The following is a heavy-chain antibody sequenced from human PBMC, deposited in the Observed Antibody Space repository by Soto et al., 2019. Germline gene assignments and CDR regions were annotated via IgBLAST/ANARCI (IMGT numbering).Heavy chain of an antibody. CDR3: ARLAGSRYCRGGSCYSGLAY. Sequence: LSETLSLTCTVSGGSISSYYWSWILQPPGKGLEWIGYIYYSGSTNYNPSLKSRVTISVDTSKNQFSLKLSSVTAADTAVYYCARLAGSRYCRGGSCYSGLAYWGQGTLVTVSS. J-gene: IGHJ4*02. CDR2: IYYSGST. CDR1: GGSISSYY. V-gene: IGHV4-59*08. D-gene: IGHD2-15*01.